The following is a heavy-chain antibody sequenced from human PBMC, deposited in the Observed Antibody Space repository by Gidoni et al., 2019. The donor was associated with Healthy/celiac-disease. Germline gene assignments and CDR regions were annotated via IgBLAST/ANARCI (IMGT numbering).Heavy chain of an antibody. D-gene: IGHD4-17*01. CDR2: IYYSGST. Sequence: QVQLQESGPGLVKPSETLSLTCTVSGGSIRSYYWSWIRQPPGKGLEWIGYIYYSGSTNYNPSLKSRVTISVDTSKNQFSLKLSSVTAADTAVYYCARDEVYGGNGLSYWGQGTLVTVSS. CDR3: ARDEVYGGNGLSY. V-gene: IGHV4-59*01. CDR1: GGSIRSYY. J-gene: IGHJ4*02.